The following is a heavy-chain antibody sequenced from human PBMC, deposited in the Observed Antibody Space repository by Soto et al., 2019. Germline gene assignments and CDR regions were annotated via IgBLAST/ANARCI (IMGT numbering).Heavy chain of an antibody. V-gene: IGHV4-30-4*01. D-gene: IGHD6-6*01. J-gene: IGHJ3*02. CDR2: IYYSGST. CDR3: ARDMSIAAPDDAFDI. CDR1: GGSISSGDYY. Sequence: PSATLSLTCTVSGGSISSGDYYWSWIRQPPGKGLEWIGYIYYSGSTYYNPSLKSRVTISVDTSKNQFSLKLSSVTAADTAVYYCARDMSIAAPDDAFDIWGQGTMVTVSS.